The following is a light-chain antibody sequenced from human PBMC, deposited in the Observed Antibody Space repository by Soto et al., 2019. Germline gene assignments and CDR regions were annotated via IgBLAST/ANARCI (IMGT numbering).Light chain of an antibody. CDR1: QSISSW. Sequence: DIQMTQSPSTLSASVGDRVTITCRASQSISSWLAWYQQKPGKAPKLLIYKASSLESGVPSRFSGSGSGTEFTLTISSLQPDDFATYYCQQYNSYWTFDQGTKVEMK. J-gene: IGKJ1*01. CDR2: KAS. V-gene: IGKV1-5*03. CDR3: QQYNSYWT.